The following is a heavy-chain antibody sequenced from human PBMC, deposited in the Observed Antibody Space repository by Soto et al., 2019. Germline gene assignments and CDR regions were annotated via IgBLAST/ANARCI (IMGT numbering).Heavy chain of an antibody. V-gene: IGHV4-59*01. Sequence: SETLSLTCTVSGGSIRNVYWSWIRQAPGKGLEWIGFIFHSGNAKYNPSLKSRVTISVDTSKNQFSLSLDSVTAADTAVYFCARAHAPTLPFDYWGQGTLVTAPQ. CDR3: ARAHAPTLPFDY. D-gene: IGHD2-15*01. CDR2: IFHSGNA. J-gene: IGHJ4*01. CDR1: GGSIRNVY.